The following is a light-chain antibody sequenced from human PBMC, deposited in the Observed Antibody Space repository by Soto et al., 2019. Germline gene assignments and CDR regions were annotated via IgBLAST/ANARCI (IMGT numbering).Light chain of an antibody. V-gene: IGKV1-5*01. CDR3: QEYNGYSQT. CDR1: QSISSW. Sequence: DIQMTQSPSTLSASVGDRVTITCRASQSISSWLAWYQQKPGKAPKVLIHDASSLASGVPSRFSGSGSGTDFTLTISSLQPDDFATYYCQEYNGYSQTFGQGTKVEIK. J-gene: IGKJ1*01. CDR2: DAS.